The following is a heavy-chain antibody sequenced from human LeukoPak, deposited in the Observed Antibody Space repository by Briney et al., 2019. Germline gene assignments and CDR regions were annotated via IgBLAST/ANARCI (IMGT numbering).Heavy chain of an antibody. CDR3: VNPGWYYDSSGYSYYYGMDV. Sequence: QAGGSLRLSCSASGFTFSRYGMHWVRQAPGRGLEYVSAIVSNGDSTYYADSVKGRFTISRDNAKNTLYLQMSSLRPDDTAVYYCVNPGWYYDSSGYSYYYGMDVWGQGTTVTVSS. V-gene: IGHV3-64D*09. CDR1: GFTFSRYG. D-gene: IGHD3-22*01. J-gene: IGHJ6*02. CDR2: IVSNGDST.